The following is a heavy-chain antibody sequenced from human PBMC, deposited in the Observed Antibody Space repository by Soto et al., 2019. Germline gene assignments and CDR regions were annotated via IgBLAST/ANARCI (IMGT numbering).Heavy chain of an antibody. Sequence: GASVKVSCKASGYTFTSYGINWVRQATGQGLEWMGWMNPNSGNTGYAQKFQGRVTMTRNTSISTAYMELSSLRSEDTAVYYCARSRYNWNYADAFDIWGQGTMVTVSS. D-gene: IGHD1-7*01. CDR3: ARSRYNWNYADAFDI. J-gene: IGHJ3*02. CDR1: GYTFTSYG. V-gene: IGHV1-8*01. CDR2: MNPNSGNT.